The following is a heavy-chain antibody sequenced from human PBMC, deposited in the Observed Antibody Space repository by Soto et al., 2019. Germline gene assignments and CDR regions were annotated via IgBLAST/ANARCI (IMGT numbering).Heavy chain of an antibody. J-gene: IGHJ1*01. CDR2: ISAYNGNT. CDR1: GYTFTSYG. D-gene: IGHD3-22*01. Sequence: QVQLVQSGAEVKKPGASVKVSCKASGYTFTSYGISWVRQAPGQGLEWMGWISAYNGNTNYAQKLQGRVTMTTDTSTSTAYMGLRSLRSDDKAVYYCARFMTYYYDSSGYYTSDWGQGTLVTVSS. V-gene: IGHV1-18*01. CDR3: ARFMTYYYDSSGYYTSD.